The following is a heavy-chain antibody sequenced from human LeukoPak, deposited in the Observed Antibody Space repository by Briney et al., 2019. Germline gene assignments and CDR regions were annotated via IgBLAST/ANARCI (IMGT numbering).Heavy chain of an antibody. CDR1: GDSVSSNSAT. CDR2: TYYSSKWYN. D-gene: IGHD3-22*01. Sequence: SQTLSLTCAISGDSVSSNSATWIWIRQSPSRGLEWLGRTYYSSKWYNDYAVSVKSRTTINPDTSKNQFSLQLNSVTPEDTAVYYCARAAIDTSGYYSFDYWGQGTLVTVSS. CDR3: ARAAIDTSGYYSFDY. J-gene: IGHJ4*02. V-gene: IGHV6-1*01.